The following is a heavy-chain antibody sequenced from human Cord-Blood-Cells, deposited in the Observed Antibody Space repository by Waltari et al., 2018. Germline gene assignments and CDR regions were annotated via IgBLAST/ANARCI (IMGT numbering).Heavy chain of an antibody. CDR2: ISSSSSYI. D-gene: IGHD5-12*01. J-gene: IGHJ4*02. CDR3: ARGYSGYFDY. Sequence: EVQLVESGGGLVKPGGSLRLSCAASGFTFISYSLNWVRQAPGKGLEWVSSISSSSSYIDYADSVKGRFTISRDNAKNSLYLQMNSLRAEDTAVYYCARGYSGYFDYWGQGTLVTVSS. CDR1: GFTFISYS. V-gene: IGHV3-21*01.